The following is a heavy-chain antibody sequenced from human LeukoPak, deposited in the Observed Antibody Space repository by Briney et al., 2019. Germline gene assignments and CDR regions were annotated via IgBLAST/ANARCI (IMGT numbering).Heavy chain of an antibody. J-gene: IGHJ4*02. CDR2: IYYSGST. D-gene: IGHD6-13*01. CDR3: ARETAAAAEFDY. Sequence: SETLSLTCTVSGGSISSYYWSWIRQPPGKGLEWIGYIYYSGSTNYNPSLKSRVTISVDTSKNQFSLKLSSVTAADTAVYYCARETAAAAEFDYWGQGTLVTVYS. CDR1: GGSISSYY. V-gene: IGHV4-59*01.